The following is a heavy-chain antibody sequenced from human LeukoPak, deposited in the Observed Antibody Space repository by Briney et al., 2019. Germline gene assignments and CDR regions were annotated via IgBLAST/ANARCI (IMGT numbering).Heavy chain of an antibody. D-gene: IGHD3-16*01. CDR2: IYPGDSDT. CDR3: ARQASYDYVWGSSHP. V-gene: IGHV5-51*01. CDR1: GYSFTNYW. J-gene: IGHJ5*02. Sequence: GESLKISCKGSGYSFTNYWIGWVRQMPGKGLEWMGIIYPGDSDTRYSPSFQGQVTISADKSISTAYLQWSSLKASDTAMYYCARQASYDYVWGSSHPWGQGTLVTVSS.